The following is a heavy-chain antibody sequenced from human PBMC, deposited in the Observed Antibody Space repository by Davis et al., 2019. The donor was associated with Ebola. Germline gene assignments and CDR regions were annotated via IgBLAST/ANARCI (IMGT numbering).Heavy chain of an antibody. CDR2: INPNSGGT. J-gene: IGHJ4*02. CDR1: GYTFTGYY. D-gene: IGHD5-18*01. CDR3: ASRYVDTAMVGGRGFDY. V-gene: IGHV1-2*04. Sequence: ASVTVSCKASGYTFTGYYMHWVGQAPGQGLEWLGWINPNSGGTNYAQKFQGWVTMTRDTSISTAYMELSRLRSDDTAVYCCASRYVDTAMVGGRGFDYWGQGTLVTVSS.